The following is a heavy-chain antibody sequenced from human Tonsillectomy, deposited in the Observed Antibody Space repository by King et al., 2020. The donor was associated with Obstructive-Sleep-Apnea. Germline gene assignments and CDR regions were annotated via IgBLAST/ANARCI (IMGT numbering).Heavy chain of an antibody. D-gene: IGHD6-6*01. CDR2: IDPSDSYT. V-gene: IGHV5-10-1*01. J-gene: IGHJ6*02. CDR3: AFGETPIAARLTYYYYGMDV. Sequence: VQLVEPGAEVKKPGESLRISCKGSGYSFTSYWISWVRQMPGKGLEWMGRIDPSDSYTNYSPSFQGHVTISSDKSISTAYLQWSSRKASDTAMYYWAFGETPIAARLTYYYYGMDVWGQGTTVTVSS. CDR1: GYSFTSYW.